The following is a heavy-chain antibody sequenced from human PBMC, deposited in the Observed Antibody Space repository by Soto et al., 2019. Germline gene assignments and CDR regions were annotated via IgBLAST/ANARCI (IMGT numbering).Heavy chain of an antibody. V-gene: IGHV4-30-4*01. Sequence: SETLSLTCTVSGGSISSGDYYWSWIRRPPGKGLEWIGYIYYSGSTYYNPSLKSRVTISVDTSKNQFSLKLSSVTAADTAVYYCAREGNRIAAAGTYAFDIWGQGTMVTVS. J-gene: IGHJ3*02. CDR3: AREGNRIAAAGTYAFDI. CDR2: IYYSGST. CDR1: GGSISSGDYY. D-gene: IGHD6-13*01.